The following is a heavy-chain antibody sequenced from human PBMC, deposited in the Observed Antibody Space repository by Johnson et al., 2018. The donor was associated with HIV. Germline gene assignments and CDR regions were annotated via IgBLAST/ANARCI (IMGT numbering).Heavy chain of an antibody. D-gene: IGHD6-6*01. J-gene: IGHJ3*02. V-gene: IGHV3-30*03. CDR3: ARDLRRYSSSPGPFDI. CDR2: ISYDGSNK. Sequence: QMLLVESGGGLVQPGGSLRLSCAASGFTVSSNYMSWVRQAPGKGLEWVAVISYDGSNKYYADSVKGRFTISRDNSKNTLYLQMNSLRAEDTAVYYCARDLRRYSSSPGPFDIWGQGTMVTVSS. CDR1: GFTVSSNY.